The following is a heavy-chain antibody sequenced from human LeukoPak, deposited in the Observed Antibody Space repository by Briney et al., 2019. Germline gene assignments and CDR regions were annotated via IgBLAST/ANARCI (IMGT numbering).Heavy chain of an antibody. D-gene: IGHD6-6*01. V-gene: IGHV3-9*01. Sequence: GGSLRLSCAASGFTFDDYAMHWVRQAPGKGLEWVSGISWNSGSIGYADSVKGRFTISRDNAKNSLYLQMNSLRAGDTALYYCASLVRPDYWGQGTLVTVSS. CDR3: ASLVRPDY. CDR1: GFTFDDYA. J-gene: IGHJ4*02. CDR2: ISWNSGSI.